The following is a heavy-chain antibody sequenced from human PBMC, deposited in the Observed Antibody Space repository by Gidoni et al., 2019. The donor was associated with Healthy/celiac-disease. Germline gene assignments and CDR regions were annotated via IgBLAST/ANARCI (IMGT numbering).Heavy chain of an antibody. CDR2: FDPEDGET. Sequence: QVQLVQSGAEVKKPGASVTVSCKVSGYTLTELSMHGVRQAPGKGLEWMGGFDPEDGETIYEQKFQGRVTMTEDTSTDTAYMELSSLRSEDTAVYYCATLKYYYDSSGSTYRHFDYWGQGTLVTVSS. J-gene: IGHJ4*02. CDR3: ATLKYYYDSSGSTYRHFDY. CDR1: GYTLTELS. D-gene: IGHD3-22*01. V-gene: IGHV1-24*01.